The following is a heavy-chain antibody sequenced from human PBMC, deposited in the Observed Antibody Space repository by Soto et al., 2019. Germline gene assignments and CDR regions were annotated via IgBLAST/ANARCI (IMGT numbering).Heavy chain of an antibody. J-gene: IGHJ4*02. CDR2: INHSGST. D-gene: IGHD3-9*01. CDR3: ARGRTILTGYPDFDY. Sequence: PSETLSLTCAVYGGSFSGYYWSWIRQPPGKGLEWIGEINHSGSTNYNPSLKSRVTISVDTSKNQFSLKLSSVTAADTAVYYCARGRTILTGYPDFDYWGQGTLVTVS. V-gene: IGHV4-34*01. CDR1: GGSFSGYY.